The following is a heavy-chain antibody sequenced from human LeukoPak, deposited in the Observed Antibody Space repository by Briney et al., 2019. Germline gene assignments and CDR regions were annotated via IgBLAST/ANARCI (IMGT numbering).Heavy chain of an antibody. CDR2: IYPRDGST. J-gene: IGHJ4*02. Sequence: ASVNVSCKASGYTFTSNYIHWVRQAPGQGLEWMGMIYPRDGSTSYAQKFQGRDTVTRDTSTSTVHMELSGLRSEDTAVYYCARDQEGFDYWGQGTLVTVSS. CDR1: GYTFTSNY. V-gene: IGHV1-46*01. CDR3: ARDQEGFDY.